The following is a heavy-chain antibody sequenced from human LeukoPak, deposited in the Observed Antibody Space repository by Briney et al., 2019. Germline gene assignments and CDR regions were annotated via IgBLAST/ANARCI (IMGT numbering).Heavy chain of an antibody. D-gene: IGHD3-9*01. Sequence: GESLKISCKGSGYSFTSYWLGWVRQMPGKGLEWMGIIYPGDSDTRYSPSFQGQVTISADKSISTAYLQWSSLKASDTATYYCARIGGPVLRYFDWYYYYGMDVWGQGTTVTVSS. CDR2: IYPGDSDT. CDR3: ARIGGPVLRYFDWYYYYGMDV. J-gene: IGHJ6*02. V-gene: IGHV5-51*01. CDR1: GYSFTSYW.